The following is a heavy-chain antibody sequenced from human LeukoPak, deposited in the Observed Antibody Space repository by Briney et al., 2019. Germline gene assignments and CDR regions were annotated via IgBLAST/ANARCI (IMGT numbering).Heavy chain of an antibody. CDR3: ARGPRISLVRRALELDY. CDR2: IYYSGST. D-gene: IGHD3-10*01. Sequence: SETLSLACTVSGGSISSYHWNWIRQPPGKGLEWIGYIYYSGSTNYNPSLKSRLTISVDTSKNQFSLKLSSVTAADTAVYYCARGPRISLVRRALELDYWGQGTLVTVSS. J-gene: IGHJ4*02. V-gene: IGHV4-59*01. CDR1: GGSISSYH.